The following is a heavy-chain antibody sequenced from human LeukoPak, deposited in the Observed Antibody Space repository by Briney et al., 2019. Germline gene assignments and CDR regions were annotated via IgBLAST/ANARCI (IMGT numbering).Heavy chain of an antibody. Sequence: PSGTLSLTCTVSGGSVGIGTYYWGWIRQPPGKGLEWIGSIYYSGRTYYNPSLKSRVTISVDTSKNQFSLNLSSVTAADTAVYYRTNLGMMRYWGQGTLVTVSS. J-gene: IGHJ4*02. D-gene: IGHD1-14*01. CDR1: GGSVGIGTYY. CDR2: IYYSGRT. V-gene: IGHV4-39*01. CDR3: TNLGMMRY.